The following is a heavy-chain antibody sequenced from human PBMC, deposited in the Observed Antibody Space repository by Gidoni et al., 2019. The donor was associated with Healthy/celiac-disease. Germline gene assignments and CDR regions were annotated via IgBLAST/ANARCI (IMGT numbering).Heavy chain of an antibody. V-gene: IGHV3-74*01. CDR1: GFSFSSYW. J-gene: IGHJ4*02. CDR2: INSDGSST. CDR3: ARDQELPAPLDY. Sequence: EVQLVESGGGLVQPGGSLRLSCAAPGFSFSSYWMHWVRQAPGKGLVWVSRINSDGSSTSYADSVKGRFTISRDNAKNTLYLQMNRLRAEDTAVYYCARDQELPAPLDYWGQGTLVTVSS. D-gene: IGHD1-7*01.